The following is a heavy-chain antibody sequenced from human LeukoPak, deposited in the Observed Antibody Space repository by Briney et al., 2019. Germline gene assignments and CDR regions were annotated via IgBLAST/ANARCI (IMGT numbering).Heavy chain of an antibody. Sequence: GSLRLSCAASGLTFSTYEMNWVRQAPGKGLEWVSYISGTGTTIYYADSMKGRFTISRDNAKNSLYLQMNSLRAEDTAVYYCARVVRDGYNRIDYWGQGTLVTVSS. J-gene: IGHJ4*02. D-gene: IGHD5-24*01. V-gene: IGHV3-48*03. CDR2: ISGTGTTI. CDR1: GLTFSTYE. CDR3: ARVVRDGYNRIDY.